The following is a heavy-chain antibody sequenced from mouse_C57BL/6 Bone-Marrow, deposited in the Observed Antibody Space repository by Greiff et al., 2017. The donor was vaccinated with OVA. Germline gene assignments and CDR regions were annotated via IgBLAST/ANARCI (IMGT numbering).Heavy chain of an antibody. J-gene: IGHJ1*03. CDR2: INPNYGTT. D-gene: IGHD1-1*01. V-gene: IGHV1-39*01. Sequence: VQLQQSGPELVKPGASVKISCKASGYSFTDYNMNWVKQSNGKSLEWIGVINPNYGTTSYNQKFKGKATLTVDKSSSTAYMQLNSLTSEDSAVYYCAFYYGSSYRYFDVWGTGTAVTVSS. CDR3: AFYYGSSYRYFDV. CDR1: GYSFTDYN.